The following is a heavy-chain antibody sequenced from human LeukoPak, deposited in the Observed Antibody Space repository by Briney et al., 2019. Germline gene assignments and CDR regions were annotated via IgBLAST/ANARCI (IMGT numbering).Heavy chain of an antibody. V-gene: IGHV1-69*05. CDR2: IIPIFGTA. CDR1: GYTFTSYY. CDR3: ARDLGSSSWYDYYFDY. D-gene: IGHD6-13*01. Sequence: SVKVSCKASGYTFTSYYMHWVRQAPGQGLEWMGRIIPIFGTANYAQKFQGRVTITTDESTSTAYMELSSLRSEDTAVYYCARDLGSSSWYDYYFDYWGQGTLVTVSS. J-gene: IGHJ4*02.